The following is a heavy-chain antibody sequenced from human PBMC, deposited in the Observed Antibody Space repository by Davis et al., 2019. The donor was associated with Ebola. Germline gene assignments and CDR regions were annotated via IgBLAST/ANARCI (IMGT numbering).Heavy chain of an antibody. D-gene: IGHD7-27*01. V-gene: IGHV1-46*01. CDR2: INPSGGST. Sequence: ASVKVSCKASGYTFTSYYMHWVRQAPGQGLEWMGIINPSGGSTSYAQKFQGRVTMTRDTSTSTVYMELSSLRSEDTAVYYCARDGSTSNQKSGELDYWGQGPLVTVTS. J-gene: IGHJ4*02. CDR3: ARDGSTSNQKSGELDY. CDR1: GYTFTSYY.